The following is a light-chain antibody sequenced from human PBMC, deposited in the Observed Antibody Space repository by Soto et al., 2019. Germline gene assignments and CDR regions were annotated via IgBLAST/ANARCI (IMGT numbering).Light chain of an antibody. CDR2: DAS. V-gene: IGKV3-20*01. CDR3: QQYGGSST. CDR1: QSLSSTY. J-gene: IGKJ1*01. Sequence: EIVLTQSPGTLSLPPGERATLSCRASQSLSSTYLAWYQQKPGQAPRLLIYDASSRATGIPDRFSGSGSGTDFTLTISGLEPEDFAVYYCQQYGGSSTFGQGTKVDIK.